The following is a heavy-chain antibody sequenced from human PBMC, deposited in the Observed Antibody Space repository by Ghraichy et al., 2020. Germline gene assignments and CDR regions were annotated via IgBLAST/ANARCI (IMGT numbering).Heavy chain of an antibody. CDR1: GGSISSSSYY. CDR2: IYYSGST. Sequence: SETLSLTCTVSGGSISSSSYYWGWIRQPPGKGLEWIGSIYYSGSTYYNPSLKSRVTISVDTSKNQFSLKLSSVTAADTAVYYCAAGAAEVDNWFDPWGQGTLVTVSS. V-gene: IGHV4-39*01. D-gene: IGHD6-13*01. J-gene: IGHJ5*02. CDR3: AAGAAEVDNWFDP.